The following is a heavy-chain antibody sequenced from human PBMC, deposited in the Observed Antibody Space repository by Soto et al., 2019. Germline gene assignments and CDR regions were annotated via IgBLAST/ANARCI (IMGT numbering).Heavy chain of an antibody. J-gene: IGHJ6*02. CDR2: IFYSGGT. Sequence: SETLSLTCTVSGGSISSSYWSWVRQPPGKGLEWIAYIFYSGGTKYNPSLESRVIVSVDTSRNQFSLKLSSLTAADTAVYYCARWHSSSGYYGMDVWGQGTTVTVSS. V-gene: IGHV4-59*01. CDR1: GGSISSSY. D-gene: IGHD6-25*01. CDR3: ARWHSSSGYYGMDV.